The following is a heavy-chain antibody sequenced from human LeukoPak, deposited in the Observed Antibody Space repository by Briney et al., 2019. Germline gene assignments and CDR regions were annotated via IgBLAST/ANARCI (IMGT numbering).Heavy chain of an antibody. V-gene: IGHV3-23*01. D-gene: IGHD2-21*01. CDR3: ARVFGIYYFDF. J-gene: IGHJ4*02. CDR1: GFTFSSYW. Sequence: GGSLRLSCAASGFTFSSYWMHWVRQAPGKGLEWVSVISGSGGSTYYADSVKGRFTISRVNSKNTLYLQMNSLRAEDTAVYYCARVFGIYYFDFWGQGTLVTVSS. CDR2: ISGSGGST.